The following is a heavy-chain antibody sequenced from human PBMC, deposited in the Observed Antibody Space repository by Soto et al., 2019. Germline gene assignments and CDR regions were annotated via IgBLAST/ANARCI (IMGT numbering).Heavy chain of an antibody. CDR1: GFTISSYG. CDR3: VKDGSSGWPYFYDMDV. J-gene: IGHJ6*02. D-gene: IGHD6-19*01. CDR2: ISYDGSNK. V-gene: IGHV3-30*18. Sequence: GGSLRLSCAASGFTISSYGMHWVRQAPGKGLEWVAVISYDGSNKYYADSVKGRFTISRDNSKNTLYLQMSSLRAEDTAVYYCVKDGSSGWPYFYDMDVWGQGTTVTVSS.